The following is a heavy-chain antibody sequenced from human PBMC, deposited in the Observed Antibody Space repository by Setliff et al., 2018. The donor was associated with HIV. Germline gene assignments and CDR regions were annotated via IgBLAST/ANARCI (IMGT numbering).Heavy chain of an antibody. Sequence: GESPKTHRTGPGYSFSSYWIGWVRQMPGQGLEWMGIIYPGDYHTRSIPSVQGQVTISVDTSISTAYLQWSSLKASDTAMYYCARSGKAVGSAGLGAFDIWGQGTMVTVSS. CDR3: ARSGKAVGSAGLGAFDI. V-gene: IGHV5-51*01. J-gene: IGHJ3*02. D-gene: IGHD6-19*01. CDR1: GYSFSSYW. CDR2: IYPGDYHT.